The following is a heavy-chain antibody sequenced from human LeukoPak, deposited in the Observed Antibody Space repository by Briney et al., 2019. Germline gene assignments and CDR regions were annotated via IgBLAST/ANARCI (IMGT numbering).Heavy chain of an antibody. CDR3: ARHTIVVVPAASSWLVDAFDI. D-gene: IGHD2-2*01. J-gene: IGHJ3*02. CDR1: GGSISSSSYY. Sequence: SETLSLTCTVSGGSISSSSYYWGWIRQPPGKGLEWIGSIYYSGSAYYNPSLKSRVTISVDTSKNQFSLKLGSVTAADTAVYYCARHTIVVVPAASSWLVDAFDIWGQGTMVTVSS. V-gene: IGHV4-39*01. CDR2: IYYSGSA.